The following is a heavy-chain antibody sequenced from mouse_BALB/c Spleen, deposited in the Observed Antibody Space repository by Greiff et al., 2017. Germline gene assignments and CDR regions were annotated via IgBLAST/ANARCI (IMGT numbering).Heavy chain of an antibody. D-gene: IGHD1-1*01. Sequence: LVKTGASVKISCKASGYSFTGYYMHWVKQSHGKSLEWIGYISCYNGATSYNQKFKGKATFTVDTSSSTAYMQFNSLTSEDSAVYYCARSKRYYYGSSYPNWYFDVWGAGTTVTVSS. CDR2: ISCYNGAT. V-gene: IGHV1S34*01. J-gene: IGHJ1*01. CDR1: GYSFTGYY. CDR3: ARSKRYYYGSSYPNWYFDV.